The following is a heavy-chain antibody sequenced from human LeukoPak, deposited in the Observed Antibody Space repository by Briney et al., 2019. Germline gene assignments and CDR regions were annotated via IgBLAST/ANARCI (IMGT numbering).Heavy chain of an antibody. D-gene: IGHD2-15*01. J-gene: IGHJ4*02. CDR3: ARGGSDCSGGSCYSGSFDY. V-gene: IGHV1-8*01. CDR2: MNPNSGNT. Sequence: ASVKVSCKASGYTFTSYDINWVRQATGQGLEWVGWMNPNSGNTGYAQKFQGRVTMTRNTSISTAYMELSSLRSEDTAVYYCARGGSDCSGGSCYSGSFDYWGQGTLVTVSS. CDR1: GYTFTSYD.